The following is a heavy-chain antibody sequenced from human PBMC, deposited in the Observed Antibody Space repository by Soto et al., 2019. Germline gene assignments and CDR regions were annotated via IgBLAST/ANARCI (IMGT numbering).Heavy chain of an antibody. CDR1: GASISTSSAF. V-gene: IGHV4-39*01. CDR3: ARQPESTSYFDY. CDR2: VYQSGTT. J-gene: IGHJ4*02. Sequence: QLQLQESGPGLVRSSETLSLTCSVSGASISTSSAFWGWIRQAPGRGLEGIGNVYQSGTTRLNPSLKSRVSIFVDRSKNQFSLELNSATAADRAVYYCARQPESTSYFDYWGQGILVTVSS. D-gene: IGHD2-2*01.